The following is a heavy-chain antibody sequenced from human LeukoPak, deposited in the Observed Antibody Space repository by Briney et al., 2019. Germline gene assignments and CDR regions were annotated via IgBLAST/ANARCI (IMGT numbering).Heavy chain of an antibody. V-gene: IGHV4-61*02. CDR3: ARGNLGFCSSTSCYYYYYMDV. Sequence: PSQTLSLTCTVSGGSISSGSYYWSWIRQPAGKGLEWIGRIYTSGSTNYNPSLKSRVTISVDTSKNQFSLKLSSVTAADTAVYYCARGNLGFCSSTSCYYYYYMDVWEKGTTVTVSS. D-gene: IGHD2-2*01. CDR1: GGSISSGSYY. CDR2: IYTSGST. J-gene: IGHJ6*03.